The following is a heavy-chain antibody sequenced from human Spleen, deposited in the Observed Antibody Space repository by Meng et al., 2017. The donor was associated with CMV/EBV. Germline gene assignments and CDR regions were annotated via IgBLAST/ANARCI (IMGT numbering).Heavy chain of an antibody. CDR3: ARVNYDFWSGYYYYGMDV. D-gene: IGHD3-3*01. Sequence: LSLTCAASGFTFSSYEMNWVRQAPGKGLEWVSYISSSGSTIYYADSVKGRFTISRDNAKNSLYLQMNSLRAEDTAVYYCARVNYDFWSGYYYYGMDVWGQGTTVTVSS. J-gene: IGHJ6*02. CDR1: GFTFSSYE. V-gene: IGHV3-48*03. CDR2: ISSSGSTI.